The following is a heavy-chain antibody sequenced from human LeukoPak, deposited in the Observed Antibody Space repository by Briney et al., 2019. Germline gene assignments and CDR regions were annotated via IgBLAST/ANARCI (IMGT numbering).Heavy chain of an antibody. CDR1: GGSISSFF. J-gene: IGHJ5*02. CDR2: IYYSGIT. D-gene: IGHD3-22*01. Sequence: PSETLSLTCTVSGGSISSFFWSWIRQPPGKGLEWIGYIYYSGITKYNPSLKSRVTISVDTSENQFSLKLSSVTAADTAVYYCAREPGFDSSGYLNWFDPWGQGTLVTVSS. CDR3: AREPGFDSSGYLNWFDP. V-gene: IGHV4-59*01.